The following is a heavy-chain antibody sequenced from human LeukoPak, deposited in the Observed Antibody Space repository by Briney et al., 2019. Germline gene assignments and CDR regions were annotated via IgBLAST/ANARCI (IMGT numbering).Heavy chain of an antibody. Sequence: PGGSLRLSCVASGLTFSSQWMTWVRQAPGKGLEWLANIGGDGRRKFYEDSVEGRFTISRDNAKNSLSLQMNSLRAEDTAVYYCARGFSGVAAAGTVFDWFDPWGQGTLVTVSS. V-gene: IGHV3-7*01. CDR3: ARGFSGVAAAGTVFDWFDP. J-gene: IGHJ5*02. CDR2: IGGDGRRK. CDR1: GLTFSSQW. D-gene: IGHD6-13*01.